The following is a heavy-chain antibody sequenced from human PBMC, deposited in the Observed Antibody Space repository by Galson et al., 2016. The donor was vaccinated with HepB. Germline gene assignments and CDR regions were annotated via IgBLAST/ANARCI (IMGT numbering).Heavy chain of an antibody. CDR3: AKDLGTTMLVVAPGFDY. CDR2: ISGTGETT. CDR1: GFIFNNYA. J-gene: IGHJ4*02. D-gene: IGHD3-22*01. Sequence: SLRLSCAASGFIFNNYAMGWVRQAPGKGLEWVSTISGTGETTSYADSVKGRFTISRDDSKNTLYLQMNSLRGEDTAIYYCAKDLGTTMLVVAPGFDYWGQGTLVTVSS. V-gene: IGHV3-23*01.